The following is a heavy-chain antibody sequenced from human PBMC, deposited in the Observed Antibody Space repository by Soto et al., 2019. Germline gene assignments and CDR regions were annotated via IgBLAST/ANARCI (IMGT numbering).Heavy chain of an antibody. CDR3: ATSMRHTLNP. J-gene: IGHJ5*02. CDR2: INHDGSDQ. V-gene: IGHV3-7*01. Sequence: EVQVVESGGGLVQPGGSLRLSCAASGFTFSSHWMTWVRQVPGKGLEWVASINHDGSDQYYVDSVKGRFTISRDNAKNSLCLHMNSLRVEDTAVYYCATSMRHTLNPWGQGTLVTVSS. CDR1: GFTFSSHW. D-gene: IGHD2-8*01.